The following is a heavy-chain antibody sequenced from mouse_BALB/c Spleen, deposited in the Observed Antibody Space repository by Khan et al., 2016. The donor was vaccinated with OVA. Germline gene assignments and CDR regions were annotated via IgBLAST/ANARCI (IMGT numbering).Heavy chain of an antibody. CDR2: IDPENGNT. V-gene: IGHV14-1*02. J-gene: IGHJ3*01. CDR1: GFNIKDYY. CDR3: ARDGYSPWFAY. D-gene: IGHD2-3*01. Sequence: VQLKESGAELVRPGALVKLSCKASGFNIKDYYVHWVKQRPEQGLEWIGWIDPENGNTIYDPKFLGKASITADTSSNTAYLQLSSLTSEDTAVYYCARDGYSPWFAYWGQGTLVTVFA.